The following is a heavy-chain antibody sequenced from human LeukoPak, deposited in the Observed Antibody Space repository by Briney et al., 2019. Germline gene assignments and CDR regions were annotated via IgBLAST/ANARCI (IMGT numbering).Heavy chain of an antibody. CDR1: GYTFTSYG. CDR2: ISAYNGNT. D-gene: IGHD3-22*01. V-gene: IGHV1-18*01. Sequence: GASVNVSCKASGYTFTSYGISWVRQAPGQGLEWMGWISAYNGNTNYAQKLQGRVTMTTDTSTSTAYMELRSLRSDDTAVYYCARAPLPDLYSYDSSGPWIFDYGGQGTLVTVSS. CDR3: ARAPLPDLYSYDSSGPWIFDY. J-gene: IGHJ4*02.